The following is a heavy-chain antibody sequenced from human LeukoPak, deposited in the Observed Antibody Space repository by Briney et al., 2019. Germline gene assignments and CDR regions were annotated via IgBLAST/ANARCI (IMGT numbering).Heavy chain of an antibody. V-gene: IGHV1-18*01. D-gene: IGHD2-15*01. J-gene: IGHJ3*02. CDR1: GYTFTSYG. Sequence: GASVKVSCKASGYTFTSYGISWVRQAPGQGLEWMGWISAYNGNTSYAQKLQGRVTMTTDTSTSTAYMELRSLRSDDTAVYYCARGGYCSGGSCQGAFDIWGQGTMVTVSS. CDR2: ISAYNGNT. CDR3: ARGGYCSGGSCQGAFDI.